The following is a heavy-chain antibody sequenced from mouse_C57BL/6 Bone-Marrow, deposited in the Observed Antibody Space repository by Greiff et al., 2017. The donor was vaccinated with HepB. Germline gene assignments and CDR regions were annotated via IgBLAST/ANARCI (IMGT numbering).Heavy chain of an antibody. CDR3: ARPTDGYYAMDY. D-gene: IGHD2-3*01. Sequence: EVKVVESGGGLVQPGGSLKLSCAASGFTFSDYYMYWVRQTPEKRLEWVAYISNGGGSTYYPDTVKGRFTISRDNAKNTLYLQMSRLKSEDTAMYYCARPTDGYYAMDYWGQGTSVTVSS. CDR2: ISNGGGST. V-gene: IGHV5-12*01. CDR1: GFTFSDYY. J-gene: IGHJ4*01.